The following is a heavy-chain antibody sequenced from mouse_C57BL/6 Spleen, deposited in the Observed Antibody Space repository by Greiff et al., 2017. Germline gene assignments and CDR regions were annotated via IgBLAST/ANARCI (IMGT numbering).Heavy chain of an antibody. Sequence: VKLMESGAELVKPGASVKISCKASGYAFSSYWMNWVKQRPGKGLEWIGQIYPGDGDTNYNGKFKGKATLTADKSSSTAYMQLSSLTSEDSAVYFCARDWDGYFDVWGTGTTVTVSS. CDR2: IYPGDGDT. V-gene: IGHV1-80*01. D-gene: IGHD4-1*01. CDR1: GYAFSSYW. CDR3: ARDWDGYFDV. J-gene: IGHJ1*03.